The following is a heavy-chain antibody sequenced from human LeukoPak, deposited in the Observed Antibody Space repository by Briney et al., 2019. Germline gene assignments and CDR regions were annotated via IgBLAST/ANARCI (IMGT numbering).Heavy chain of an antibody. CDR2: ISVYNGNT. Sequence: ASVKVSCKASGYTFTTYGINWVRQAPGQGLEWLGWISVYNGNTKYAQKFQGRVTMTTDTSTSTAYMELRSLRSDDTAVYYCARDSVAVRPGWFDPWGQGTLVIFSS. D-gene: IGHD6-6*01. CDR1: GYTFTTYG. V-gene: IGHV1-18*01. J-gene: IGHJ5*02. CDR3: ARDSVAVRPGWFDP.